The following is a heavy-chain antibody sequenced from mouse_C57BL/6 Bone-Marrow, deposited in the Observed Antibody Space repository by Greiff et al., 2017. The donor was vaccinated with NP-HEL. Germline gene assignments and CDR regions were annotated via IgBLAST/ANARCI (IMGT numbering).Heavy chain of an antibody. V-gene: IGHV1-26*01. J-gene: IGHJ4*01. CDR1: GYTFTDYY. CDR2: INPNNGGT. D-gene: IGHD2-4*01. Sequence: EVQLQQSGPELVKPGASVKISCKASGYTFTDYYMNWVKQSHGKSLEWIGDINPNNGGTSYNQKFKGKATLTVDKSSSTAYMELRSLTSEDSAVYYCARRGIYYDYEVGGYYAMDYWGQGTSVTVSS. CDR3: ARRGIYYDYEVGGYYAMDY.